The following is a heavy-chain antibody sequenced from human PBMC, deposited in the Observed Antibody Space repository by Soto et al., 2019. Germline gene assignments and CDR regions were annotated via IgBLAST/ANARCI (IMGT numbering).Heavy chain of an antibody. CDR2: TYYRSKWYN. V-gene: IGHV6-1*01. CDR3: ARDIVATITRGKTYYYYGMDV. Sequence: RSLTCAISGDSVSSNSAAWNWIRQSPSRGLXWLGRTYYRSKWYNDYAVSVKSRITINPDTSKNQFSLQLNSVTPEDTAVYYCARDIVATITRGKTYYYYGMDVWGQGTTVTVS. CDR1: GDSVSSNSAA. J-gene: IGHJ6*02. D-gene: IGHD5-12*01.